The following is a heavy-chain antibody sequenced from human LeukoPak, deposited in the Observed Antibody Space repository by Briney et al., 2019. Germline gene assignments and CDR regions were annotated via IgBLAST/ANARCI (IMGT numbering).Heavy chain of an antibody. CDR2: SYYRSKWYN. D-gene: IGHD4-17*01. Sequence: SQTLSLTCAISGDSVSSNSAAWNWIRQSPSRGLEWLGRSYYRSKWYNDYAVSVKSRITINPDTSKNQFSLQLNSVTPEDTAVYYCARGGRKGDYSAFDYWGQGTLVTVSS. J-gene: IGHJ4*02. CDR1: GDSVSSNSAA. CDR3: ARGGRKGDYSAFDY. V-gene: IGHV6-1*01.